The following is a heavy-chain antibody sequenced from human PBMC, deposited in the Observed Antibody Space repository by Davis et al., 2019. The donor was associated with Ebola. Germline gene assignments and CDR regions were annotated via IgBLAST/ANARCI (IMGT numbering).Heavy chain of an antibody. J-gene: IGHJ6*02. CDR2: IYYSGST. D-gene: IGHD6-6*01. Sequence: MPSETLSLTCTVSGGSISSGGYYWSWIRQHPGKGLEWIGYIYYSGSTYYNPSLKSRVTISVDTSKNQFSLKLSSVTAADTAVYYCARGSAARYYYYYGMDVWGQGTTVTVSS. CDR1: GGSISSGGYY. CDR3: ARGSAARYYYYYGMDV. V-gene: IGHV4-31*03.